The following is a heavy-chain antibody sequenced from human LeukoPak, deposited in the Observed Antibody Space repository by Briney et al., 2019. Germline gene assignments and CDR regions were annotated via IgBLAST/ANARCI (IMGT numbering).Heavy chain of an antibody. V-gene: IGHV1-18*01. CDR3: ARDTRLRFLEWLLSGDGGEYYFDY. J-gene: IGHJ4*02. CDR1: GYTFTSYG. CDR2: ISAYDGNT. D-gene: IGHD3-3*01. Sequence: ASVKVSCKASGYTFTSYGIRWVRQAPGQGLEWMGWISAYDGNTNYAQKLQGRVTMTTDTSTSTAYMELRSLRSDDTAVYYCARDTRLRFLEWLLSGDGGEYYFDYWGQGTLVTVSS.